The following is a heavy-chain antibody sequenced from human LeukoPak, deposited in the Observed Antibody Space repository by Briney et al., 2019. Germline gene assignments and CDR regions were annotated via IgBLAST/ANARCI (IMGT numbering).Heavy chain of an antibody. V-gene: IGHV4-59*01. J-gene: IGHJ4*02. CDR1: GGSISSYY. CDR2: IYYSGST. CDR3: AREVVVVPAAIPAYYFDY. Sequence: SETLSLTCTVSGGSISSYYWSWIRQPPRKGLEWIGYIYYSGSTNYNPSLKSRVTISVDTSKNQFSLKLSSVTAADTAVYYCAREVVVVPAAIPAYYFDYWGQGTLVTVSS. D-gene: IGHD2-2*02.